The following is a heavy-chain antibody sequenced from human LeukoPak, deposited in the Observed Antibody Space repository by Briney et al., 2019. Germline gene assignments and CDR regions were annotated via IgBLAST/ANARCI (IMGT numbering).Heavy chain of an antibody. Sequence: ASVKVSCKSSGYTFTTYYIHWVRQAPGQGLEWMGIINPSGGSTNYAQKFQGRVTMTRDTSTSTVYMELSSLRSEDTAVYYCARGNSGIAAAAAPDYWGQGTLVTVSS. CDR1: GYTFTTYY. J-gene: IGHJ4*02. CDR3: ARGNSGIAAAAAPDY. D-gene: IGHD6-13*01. CDR2: INPSGGST. V-gene: IGHV1-46*01.